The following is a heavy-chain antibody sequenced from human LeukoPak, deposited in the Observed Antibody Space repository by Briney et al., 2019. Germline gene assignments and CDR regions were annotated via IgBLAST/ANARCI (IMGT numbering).Heavy chain of an antibody. CDR2: ISASGDDT. Sequence: GGSLRLSCAASGFTSRSFALNWVRQAPGKRLEWVSTISASGDDTFYAASVKGRFTVSRDNSKNTLHLQLNSLRAEDTAIYYCAKEVFDTGKAFESWGQGTLVTVSS. CDR1: GFTSRSFA. V-gene: IGHV3-23*01. CDR3: AKEVFDTGKAFES. J-gene: IGHJ4*02. D-gene: IGHD3-10*01.